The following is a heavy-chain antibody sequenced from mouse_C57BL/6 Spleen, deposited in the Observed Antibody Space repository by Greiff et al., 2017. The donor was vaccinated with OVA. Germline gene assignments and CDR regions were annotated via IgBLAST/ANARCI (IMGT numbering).Heavy chain of an antibody. CDR3: ARQGYGSSSAMDY. J-gene: IGHJ4*01. Sequence: EVKVVESGGGLVKPGGSLKLSCAASGFTFSDYGMHWVRQAPEKGLEWVAYISSGSSTIYYADTVKGRFTISRDNAKNTLFLQMTSLRSEDTAMYYCARQGYGSSSAMDYWGQGTSVTVSS. D-gene: IGHD1-1*01. CDR1: GFTFSDYG. CDR2: ISSGSSTI. V-gene: IGHV5-17*01.